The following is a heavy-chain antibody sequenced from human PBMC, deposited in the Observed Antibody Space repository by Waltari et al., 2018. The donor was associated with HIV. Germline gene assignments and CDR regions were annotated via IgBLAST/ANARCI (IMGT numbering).Heavy chain of an antibody. CDR2: INPNIGNT. V-gene: IGHV1-8*01. D-gene: IGHD3-10*01. J-gene: IGHJ4*02. Sequence: QVQLVQSGAEVKKPGASVKVSCKASGYTFTSYDINWVRQATGQGLEWMGWINPNIGNTGYPQKFQGRVTMTRNTSISTAYMELSSLRSEDTAVYYCARGRVQVRGAMYYFDYWGQGTLVTVSS. CDR1: GYTFTSYD. CDR3: ARGRVQVRGAMYYFDY.